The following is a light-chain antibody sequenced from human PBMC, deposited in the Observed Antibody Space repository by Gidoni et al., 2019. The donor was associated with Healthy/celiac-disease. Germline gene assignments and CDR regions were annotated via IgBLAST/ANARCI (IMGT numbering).Light chain of an antibody. CDR2: WAS. J-gene: IGKJ4*01. CDR3: QQDYSTPLT. CDR1: QRGLSSSNDKNY. Sequence: DIVMTQSLDSLAVSLGERATIHCMSSQRGLSSSNDKNYLAWYLQKPGQPPKLLIYWASTRESGVPDRFSGSGSGTDFTLTISSLQAEDVAVYYCQQDYSTPLTFGGGTKVEIK. V-gene: IGKV4-1*01.